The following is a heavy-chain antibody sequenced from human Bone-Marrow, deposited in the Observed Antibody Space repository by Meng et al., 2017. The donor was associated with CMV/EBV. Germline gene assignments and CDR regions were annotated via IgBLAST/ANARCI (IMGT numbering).Heavy chain of an antibody. CDR2: INPNSGGT. J-gene: IGHJ4*02. D-gene: IGHD3-10*01. CDR3: ARGITMVRGAFDY. CDR1: GGTFSSYG. Sequence: ASVKVSCKASGGTFSSYGVSWVRQAPGQGLEWMGWINPNSGGTNYAQKFQGRVTMTTDTSTSTAYMELRSLRSDDTAVYYCARGITMVRGAFDYWGQGTLVTVSS. V-gene: IGHV1-18*01.